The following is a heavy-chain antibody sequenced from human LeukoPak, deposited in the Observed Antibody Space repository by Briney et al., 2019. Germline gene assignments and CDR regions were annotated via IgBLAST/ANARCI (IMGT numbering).Heavy chain of an antibody. D-gene: IGHD3-16*02. CDR3: ARAGYDYVWGSYRQHAFDI. CDR2: INHSGST. J-gene: IGHJ3*02. V-gene: IGHV4-34*01. CDR1: GGSFSGYY. Sequence: SETLSLTCAVYGGSFSGYYWSWIRQPPGKGLEWIGEINHSGSTNYNPSLKSRVTISVDTSKNQFSLKLSSVTAADTAVYYCARAGYDYVWGSYRQHAFDIWGQGTMVNFSS.